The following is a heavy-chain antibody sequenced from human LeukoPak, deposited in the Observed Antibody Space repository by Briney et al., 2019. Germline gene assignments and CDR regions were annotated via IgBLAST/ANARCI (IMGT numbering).Heavy chain of an antibody. V-gene: IGHV3-15*01. J-gene: IGHJ5*02. CDR2: IKSKTDGGTT. CDR3: TTDKLFTVTTSWFDP. CDR1: GFTFSNAW. D-gene: IGHD4-17*01. Sequence: GRSLRLSCAASGFTFSNAWMSWVRQAPGKGLEWVGRIKSKTDGGTTDYAAPVKGRFTISRDDSKNTLYLQMNSLKTEDTAVYYCTTDKLFTVTTSWFDPWGQGTLVTVSS.